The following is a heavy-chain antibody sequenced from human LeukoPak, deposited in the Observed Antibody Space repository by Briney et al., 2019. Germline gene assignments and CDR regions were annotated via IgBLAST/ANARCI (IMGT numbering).Heavy chain of an antibody. Sequence: GGSLRLSCAASGFTLSGYSMTWVRQAPGKGLECVSFITSSSNYIYYADSVKGRFTISRDTAKNSLYLQMSSLRTEDTAMYYCARDPAGASSSWYYFDNWGQRTLVTVSS. CDR2: ITSSSNYI. J-gene: IGHJ4*02. D-gene: IGHD6-13*01. V-gene: IGHV3-21*04. CDR1: GFTLSGYS. CDR3: ARDPAGASSSWYYFDN.